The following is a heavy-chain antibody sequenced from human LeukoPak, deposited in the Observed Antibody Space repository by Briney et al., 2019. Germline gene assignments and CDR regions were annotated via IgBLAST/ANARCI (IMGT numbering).Heavy chain of an antibody. CDR3: AKETPNTGWFDP. D-gene: IGHD1-14*01. CDR1: GHTFTTYY. Sequence: ASVTVSCRASGHTFTTYYVHLVRQAPGQGLEWMGVINPSGDGTNYPQRFQGRVTLTRDTSTSTVYMELTSLRSEDTGMYYCAKETPNTGWFDPWGQGTLVTVSS. CDR2: INPSGDGT. J-gene: IGHJ5*02. V-gene: IGHV1-46*01.